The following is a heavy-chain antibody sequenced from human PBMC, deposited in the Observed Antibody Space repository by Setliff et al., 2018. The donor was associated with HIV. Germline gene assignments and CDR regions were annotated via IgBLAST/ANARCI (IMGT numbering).Heavy chain of an antibody. Sequence: ASVKVSCKASGYTLGGNYMHWVRQAPGQGLEWMGWIDPNSGGTNYAQKFQGRVTMTRDTSISTAFMDLSSLRSDDTAVYYCARVPYRSAWFDPWGQGTLVTVSS. D-gene: IGHD6-19*01. CDR2: IDPNSGGT. V-gene: IGHV1-2*02. CDR3: ARVPYRSAWFDP. CDR1: GYTLGGNY. J-gene: IGHJ5*02.